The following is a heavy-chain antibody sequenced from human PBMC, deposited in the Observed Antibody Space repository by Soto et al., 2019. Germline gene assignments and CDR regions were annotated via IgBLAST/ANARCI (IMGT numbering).Heavy chain of an antibody. Sequence: QLEETGGGLLQPGGSLRLSCAASGVTVRSNYMSWVRQAPGRGLEWVSVIYSAGMTYYTDSVEGRFIISMDTSQNTLYLQMNNLRAEDTAVYYCARATTATMWFNYWGQGTLVTVSS. CDR2: IYSAGMT. D-gene: IGHD4-17*01. CDR3: ARATTATMWFNY. J-gene: IGHJ4*02. CDR1: GVTVRSNY. V-gene: IGHV3-53*02.